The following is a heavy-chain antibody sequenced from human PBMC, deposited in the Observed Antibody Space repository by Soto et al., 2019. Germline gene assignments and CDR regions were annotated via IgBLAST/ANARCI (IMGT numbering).Heavy chain of an antibody. CDR1: GFTLSSYW. CDR3: ARDRRDFGEVFDH. V-gene: IGHV3-7*03. CDR2: IKQDGSEK. D-gene: IGHD3-10*01. Sequence: XGSLRLSCAASGFTLSSYWMSWVRQAPGKGLEWVANIKQDGSEKNYVDSVKGRFTISRDNAKNSLYLQMNSLRAEDTAVYYCARDRRDFGEVFDHWGQGTLVTVSS. J-gene: IGHJ5*02.